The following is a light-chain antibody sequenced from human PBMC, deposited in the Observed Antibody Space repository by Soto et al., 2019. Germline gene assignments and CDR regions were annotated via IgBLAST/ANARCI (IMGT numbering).Light chain of an antibody. Sequence: EIVLTQSPATLSLSPGERATLSCRASQSVNIYLAWYQQKPGQAPRLLIYDASNRATGIPPRFSGSGSGTDFTLTISSLEPEDFAVYYCQQRSSPNTFGQGTKLEIK. CDR1: QSVNIY. J-gene: IGKJ2*01. CDR2: DAS. V-gene: IGKV3-11*01. CDR3: QQRSSPNT.